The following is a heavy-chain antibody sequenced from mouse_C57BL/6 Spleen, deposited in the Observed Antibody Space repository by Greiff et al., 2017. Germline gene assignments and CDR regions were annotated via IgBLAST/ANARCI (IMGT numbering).Heavy chain of an antibody. V-gene: IGHV1-80*01. J-gene: IGHJ2*01. CDR3: ARSGYDYDVDD. CDR1: GYAFSSYW. Sequence: QVQLQQSGAELVKPGASVKISCKASGYAFSSYWMNWVKQRPGKGLEWIGQIYPGDGDTNYNGKFKGKATLTADKSSSTAYMQLSSLTSEDSAVYFCARSGYDYDVDDWGQGTTLTVSS. CDR2: IYPGDGDT. D-gene: IGHD2-4*01.